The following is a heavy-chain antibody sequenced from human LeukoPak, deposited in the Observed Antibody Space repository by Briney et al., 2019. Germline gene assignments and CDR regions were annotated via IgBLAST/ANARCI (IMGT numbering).Heavy chain of an antibody. Sequence: ASVKVSCKASGYTFTGYYMHWVRQAPGQGLEWMGWINPNSGGTNYAQEFQGRVTMTGDTSISTAYMELSRLRSDDTAVYYCARDKMPTVVTPYYFDYWGQGTLVTVSS. J-gene: IGHJ4*02. CDR3: ARDKMPTVVTPYYFDY. CDR2: INPNSGGT. CDR1: GYTFTGYY. D-gene: IGHD4-23*01. V-gene: IGHV1-2*02.